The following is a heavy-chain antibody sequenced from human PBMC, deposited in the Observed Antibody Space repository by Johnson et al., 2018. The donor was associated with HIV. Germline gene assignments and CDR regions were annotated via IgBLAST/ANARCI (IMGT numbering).Heavy chain of an antibody. J-gene: IGHJ3*02. Sequence: VQLVESGGGLVQPGGSLRLSCAASGFTFSSYWMSWVRQAPGKGLEWVANIKQDGSEKYYADSVKGRFTNSRDNAKNTLYLQMNSLRAEDTAVYYCAKGLLGQWLVQDAFDIWGQGTMVTVSS. CDR2: IKQDGSEK. D-gene: IGHD6-19*01. V-gene: IGHV3-7*02. CDR3: AKGLLGQWLVQDAFDI. CDR1: GFTFSSYW.